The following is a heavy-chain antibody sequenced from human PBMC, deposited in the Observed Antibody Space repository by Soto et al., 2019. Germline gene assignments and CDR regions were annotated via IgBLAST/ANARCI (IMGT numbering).Heavy chain of an antibody. Sequence: GASVKVSCKASGYSFTSYYMHWVRQAPGQGLEWMGIINPSGGSTSYAQKFQGRVTMTRDTSTSTVYMELSSLRSEDTAVYYCARLQSDYYYGMDVWGKGTTVTVSS. J-gene: IGHJ6*04. D-gene: IGHD4-4*01. V-gene: IGHV1-46*01. CDR2: INPSGGST. CDR3: ARLQSDYYYGMDV. CDR1: GYSFTSYY.